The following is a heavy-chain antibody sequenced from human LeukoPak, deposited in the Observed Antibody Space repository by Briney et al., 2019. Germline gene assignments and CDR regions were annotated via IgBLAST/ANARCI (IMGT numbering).Heavy chain of an antibody. J-gene: IGHJ3*02. V-gene: IGHV4-4*07. D-gene: IGHD5-24*01. CDR1: GGSISNYY. Sequence: SETLSLTCTVSGGSISNYYWSWIRQPAGKGLEWIGRIYTSASTNYNPSPKSRATLSVDASKNQFSLRLSSLTAADTAVYYCARGRYCSATICSGGDAFDIWGQGTVVTVSS. CDR3: ARGRYCSATICSGGDAFDI. CDR2: IYTSAST.